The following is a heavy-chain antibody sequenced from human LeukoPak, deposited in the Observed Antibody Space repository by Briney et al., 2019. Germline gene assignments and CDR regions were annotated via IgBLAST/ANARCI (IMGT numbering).Heavy chain of an antibody. CDR3: ARHLESRGLKIFDI. Sequence: SETLSLTCTVFGGSINTYWGWIRQPPGKGLEWIGSIYYTGSTYYNPSLKSRLTISLDTAKNQFSLKLTSVTAADTAVYSCARHLESRGLKIFDIWGQGTMVTVSS. D-gene: IGHD3-16*01. V-gene: IGHV4-39*01. CDR1: GGSINTY. CDR2: IYYTGST. J-gene: IGHJ3*02.